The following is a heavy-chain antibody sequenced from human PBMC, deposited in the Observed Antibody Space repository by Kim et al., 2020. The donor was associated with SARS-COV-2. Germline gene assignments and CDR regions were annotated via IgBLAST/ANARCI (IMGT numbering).Heavy chain of an antibody. Sequence: YNPSLKSRVTISVDTSKNQFSLKLSSVTAADTAVYYCARTGYSSSWYVQHWGQGTLVTVSS. D-gene: IGHD6-13*01. J-gene: IGHJ1*01. CDR3: ARTGYSSSWYVQH. V-gene: IGHV4-34*01.